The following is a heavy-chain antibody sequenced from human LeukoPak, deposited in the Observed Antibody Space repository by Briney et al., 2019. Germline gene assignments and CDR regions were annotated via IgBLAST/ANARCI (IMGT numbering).Heavy chain of an antibody. V-gene: IGHV3-48*01. CDR2: IGTSTTTI. D-gene: IGHD6-25*01. Sequence: GGSLRLSCAASGFTFSSYTMNWVRQPPGKGLEWVSNIGTSTTTIYYADSVKGRFTSSRDNAKNSLYLQMNSLRADDTAVYYCARFAAGGSYYYYMDVWGKGTTVTVSS. CDR1: GFTFSSYT. J-gene: IGHJ6*03. CDR3: ARFAAGGSYYYYMDV.